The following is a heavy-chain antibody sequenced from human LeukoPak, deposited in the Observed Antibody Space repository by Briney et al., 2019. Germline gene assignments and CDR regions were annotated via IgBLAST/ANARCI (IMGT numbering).Heavy chain of an antibody. CDR1: GFTFSRYG. CDR3: ARQTGSGLFILP. Sequence: GSLRLSCAASGFTFSRYGMHWVRQAPGKGLEWVAVISYDGNSKYYADSVKGRFTISRDNSKNTLYLQMNSLRAEDTAVYYCARQTGSGLFILPGGQGTLVTVSS. D-gene: IGHD3/OR15-3a*01. V-gene: IGHV3-30*03. J-gene: IGHJ4*02. CDR2: ISYDGNSK.